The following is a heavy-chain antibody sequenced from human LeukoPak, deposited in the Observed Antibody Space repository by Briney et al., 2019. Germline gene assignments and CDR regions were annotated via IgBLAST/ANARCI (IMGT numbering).Heavy chain of an antibody. CDR3: ARDRVITFGGVIVIGRAFDI. D-gene: IGHD3-16*02. CDR1: GYSISSGYY. V-gene: IGHV4-38-2*02. Sequence: SETLSLTCTVSGYSISSGYYWGWIRQPPGKGLEWIGSIYHSGSTYYNPSLKSRVTISVDTSKNQFSLKLSSVTAADTAVYYCARDRVITFGGVIVIGRAFDIWGQGTVVTVSS. CDR2: IYHSGST. J-gene: IGHJ3*02.